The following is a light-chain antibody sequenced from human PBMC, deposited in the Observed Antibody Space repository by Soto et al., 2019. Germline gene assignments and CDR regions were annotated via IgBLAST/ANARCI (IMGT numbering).Light chain of an antibody. J-gene: IGLJ2*01. CDR3: GSYTTRNLF. CDR2: GVS. V-gene: IGLV2-14*01. Sequence: QSALTQPASVSGSPGQSITISCTGTSSDVGADDVVSWYQQHPGKAPKLIIYGVSYRPSGVASRFSGSKSGNTASLTISGLQTDDEADYYCGSYTTRNLFFGGGTQLTVL. CDR1: SSDVGADDV.